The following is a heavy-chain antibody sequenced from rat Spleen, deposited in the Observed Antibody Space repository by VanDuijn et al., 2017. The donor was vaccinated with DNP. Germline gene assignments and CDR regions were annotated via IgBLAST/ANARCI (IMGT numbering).Heavy chain of an antibody. D-gene: IGHD1-4*01. CDR2: ISTGGGDT. Sequence: EVQLVESGGNLVQPGRSMSLSCVASGFTFGYYYMAWVRQAPTKGLEWVASISTGGGDTYYRDSVKGRFTISRDNAKNTQYLQMDSLRSEDTATYYCALLPGLWGQGASVTVSS. V-gene: IGHV5-25*01. J-gene: IGHJ4*01. CDR3: ALLPGL. CDR1: GFTFGYYY.